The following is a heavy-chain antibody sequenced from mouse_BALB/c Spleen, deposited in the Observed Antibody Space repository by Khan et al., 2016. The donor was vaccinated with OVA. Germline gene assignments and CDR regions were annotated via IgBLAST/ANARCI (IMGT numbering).Heavy chain of an antibody. CDR3: ARTGYYYFDY. V-gene: IGHV5-17*02. D-gene: IGHD2-3*01. Sequence: EVELVESGGGLVQPGGSRKLSCAASGFTFSGFGMHWVRQAPEKGLEWVAYISSGNSTIYSADTVKGRFTISRDNPNNTLFLQMTSLRSEDTAIYYCARTGYYYFDYWGQGTTLTVSS. J-gene: IGHJ2*01. CDR2: ISSGNSTI. CDR1: GFTFSGFG.